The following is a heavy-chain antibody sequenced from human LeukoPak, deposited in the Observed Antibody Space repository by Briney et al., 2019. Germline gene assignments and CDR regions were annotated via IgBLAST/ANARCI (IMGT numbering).Heavy chain of an antibody. CDR3: ARHSPGGARKAFDI. D-gene: IGHD3-16*01. CDR2: MYYSGST. V-gene: IGHV4-59*08. CDR1: GGSISSYY. Sequence: SETLSLTCTVSGGSISSYYWSWIRQPPGKGLEWIGYMYYSGSTNYNPSLKSRVTISVDTSKNQVSLNLSSVTAADTAVYYCARHSPGGARKAFDIWGQGTMVTVSS. J-gene: IGHJ3*02.